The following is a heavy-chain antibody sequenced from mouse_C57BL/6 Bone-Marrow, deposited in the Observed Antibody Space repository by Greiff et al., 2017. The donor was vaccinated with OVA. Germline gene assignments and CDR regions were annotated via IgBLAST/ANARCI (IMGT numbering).Heavy chain of an antibody. Sequence: EVKVVESGGGLVKPGGSLKLSCAASGFTFSSYAMSWVRQTPEKRLEWVATISDGGSYTYYPDNVKGRFTISRDNAKNNLYLQMSHLKSEDTAMYYCARFGLGREYWGQGTTLTVSS. V-gene: IGHV5-4*03. J-gene: IGHJ2*01. D-gene: IGHD4-1*01. CDR3: ARFGLGREY. CDR1: GFTFSSYA. CDR2: ISDGGSYT.